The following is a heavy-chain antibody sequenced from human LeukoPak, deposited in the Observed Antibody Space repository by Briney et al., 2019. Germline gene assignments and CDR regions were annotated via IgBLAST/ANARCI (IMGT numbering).Heavy chain of an antibody. CDR3: ARSIAVAGIRAVLDY. CDR2: ISHSSSYI. J-gene: IGHJ4*02. Sequence: GGSLRLSCAASGFTFSSYSMNWVRQAPGKGLEWVSSISHSSSYIYYADSMKGRFTISRDNAKNSLYLQMNSLRAEDTAVYYCARSIAVAGIRAVLDYWGQGTLVTVSS. CDR1: GFTFSSYS. D-gene: IGHD6-19*01. V-gene: IGHV3-21*01.